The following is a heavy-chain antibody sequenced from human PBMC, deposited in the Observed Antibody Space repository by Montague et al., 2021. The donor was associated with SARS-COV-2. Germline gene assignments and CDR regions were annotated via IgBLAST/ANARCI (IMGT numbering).Heavy chain of an antibody. Sequence: CAISGDSVSSNSADWNWIRQTPSRGLEWLGKTYYRSKWYNDYAVSVKSRITINPDTSKNQFSLQLNSVTPEDTAVYYCARRRAYSDYDSDLDVWGQGTTVTVSS. CDR3: ARRRAYSDYDSDLDV. CDR2: TYYRSKWYN. CDR1: GDSVSSNSAD. J-gene: IGHJ6*02. V-gene: IGHV6-1*01. D-gene: IGHD5-12*01.